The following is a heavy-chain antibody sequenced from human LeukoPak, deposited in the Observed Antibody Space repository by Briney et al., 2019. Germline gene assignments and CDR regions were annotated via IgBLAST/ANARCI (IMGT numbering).Heavy chain of an antibody. J-gene: IGHJ4*02. Sequence: GESLQISCKGSGYSFTSYWIGWVRQMPGKGLEWMGIIYPGDSDTRYSPSFQGQVTISADKSISTAYLQWSSLKASDTAMYYCARRYCSSTSCYPFDYWGQGTLVTVSS. CDR3: ARRYCSSTSCYPFDY. CDR1: GYSFTSYW. CDR2: IYPGDSDT. D-gene: IGHD2-2*01. V-gene: IGHV5-51*01.